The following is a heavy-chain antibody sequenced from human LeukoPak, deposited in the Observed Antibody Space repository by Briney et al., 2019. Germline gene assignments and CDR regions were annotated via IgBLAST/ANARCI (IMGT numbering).Heavy chain of an antibody. CDR3: ARQDRYILSGGFDP. V-gene: IGHV4-59*08. Sequence: SETLSLTCTVSRGSISSYYWSWIRQPPGKGLEWIGYIYSSGSTNYNPSLKSRVSISLDTSKNQFSLKLSSVTATDTAVYYCARQDRYILSGGFDPWGQGTLVTVSS. CDR1: RGSISSYY. J-gene: IGHJ5*02. CDR2: IYSSGST. D-gene: IGHD3-10*01.